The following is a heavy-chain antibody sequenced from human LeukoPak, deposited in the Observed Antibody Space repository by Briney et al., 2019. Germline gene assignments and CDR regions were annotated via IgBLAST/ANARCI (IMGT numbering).Heavy chain of an antibody. CDR2: IIPIFGTA. Sequence: PSASVRVSCKASGGTFSSYAISWVRQAPGQGLEWMGGIIPIFGTANYAQKFQGRVTITTDESTSTAYMELSSLRSEDTAVYYCARDSGSYYRVPYYYYYMDVWGKGTTVTVSS. J-gene: IGHJ6*03. V-gene: IGHV1-69*05. CDR1: GGTFSSYA. CDR3: ARDSGSYYRVPYYYYYMDV. D-gene: IGHD1-26*01.